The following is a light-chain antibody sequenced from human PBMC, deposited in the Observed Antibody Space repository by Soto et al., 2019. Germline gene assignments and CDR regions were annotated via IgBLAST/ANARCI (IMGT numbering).Light chain of an antibody. CDR3: SSYTSSRTFVV. J-gene: IGLJ2*01. V-gene: IGLV2-14*01. CDR2: DVS. Sequence: QSALTQPPSVSGSPGQSITISCTGTSSNVGGYNYVSWYQQHPGKAPKLMIYDVSNRSSGVSNRFSGSKSGNTASLTISGLQAEDEADYYCSSYTSSRTFVVFGGGTKLTVL. CDR1: SSNVGGYNY.